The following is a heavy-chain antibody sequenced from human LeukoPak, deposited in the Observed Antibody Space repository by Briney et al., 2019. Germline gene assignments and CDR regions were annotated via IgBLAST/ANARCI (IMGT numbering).Heavy chain of an antibody. CDR2: INPSGGST. D-gene: IGHD3-22*01. CDR3: AREESMTVDY. CDR1: GDTFTNYY. V-gene: IGHV1-46*01. J-gene: IGHJ4*02. Sequence: ASVKVSFKASGDTFTNYYMHWLRQAPGPGLEWMGIINPSGGSTSYAQKFQGRVTMTRDTSTSTVYMELSSLRSEDTAVYYCAREESMTVDYWGQGTLVTVSS.